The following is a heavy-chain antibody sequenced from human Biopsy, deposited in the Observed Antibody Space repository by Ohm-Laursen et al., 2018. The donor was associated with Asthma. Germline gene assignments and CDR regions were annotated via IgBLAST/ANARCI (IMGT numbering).Heavy chain of an antibody. Sequence: ASVKASRKASGYNFISFAIHWVRQAPGQRLEWMGWVNTGNGDAKYSQKFQGRVTITRDTSASTAYMELRSLRSEDTATYYCARTYYDFLTGQVKDVFGVWGQGTMVTVSS. J-gene: IGHJ3*01. CDR2: VNTGNGDA. D-gene: IGHD3-9*01. CDR1: GYNFISFA. V-gene: IGHV1-3*04. CDR3: ARTYYDFLTGQVKDVFGV.